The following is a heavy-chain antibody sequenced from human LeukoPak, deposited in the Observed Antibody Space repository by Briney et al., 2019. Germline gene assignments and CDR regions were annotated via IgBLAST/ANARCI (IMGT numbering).Heavy chain of an antibody. D-gene: IGHD2-2*01. CDR1: GFTFSNAW. V-gene: IGHV3-21*01. CDR3: AGLSSTSYYPYYFDY. CDR2: ISSSSSYI. Sequence: GGSLRLSCTASGFTFSNAWMNWVRQAPGKGLEWVSSISSSSSYIYYADSVKGRFTISRDNAKNSLYLQMNSLRAEDTAVYYCAGLSSTSYYPYYFDYWGQGTLVTVSS. J-gene: IGHJ4*02.